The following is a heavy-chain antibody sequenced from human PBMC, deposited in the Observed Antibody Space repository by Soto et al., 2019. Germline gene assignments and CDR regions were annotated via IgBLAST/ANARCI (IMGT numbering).Heavy chain of an antibody. CDR1: GFNFSSYA. V-gene: IGHV3-23*01. D-gene: IGHD3-3*01. CDR3: AKDQPLRCLEWLPQYFDY. J-gene: IGHJ4*02. CDR2: ISGSGGST. Sequence: PGGSLSLSCAASGFNFSSYAMSWVRQAPGKGLEWVSAISGSGGSTYYADSVKSRFTISRDNSKNTLYLQMNSLRAEDTAVYYCAKDQPLRCLEWLPQYFDYWGQGTLVTVSS.